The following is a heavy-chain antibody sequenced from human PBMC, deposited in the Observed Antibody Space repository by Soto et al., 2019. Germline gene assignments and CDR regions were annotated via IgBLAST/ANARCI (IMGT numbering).Heavy chain of an antibody. CDR3: AKDLGCSSTSCYASYYYYGMDV. V-gene: IGHV3-30*18. CDR1: GFTFSSYG. Sequence: QVQLVESGGGVVQPGRSLRLSCAASGFTFSSYGMHWVRQAPGKGLEWVAVISYDGSNKYYADSVKGRFTISRDNSKNTLYLQMNSLRAEDTAVYYCAKDLGCSSTSCYASYYYYGMDVWGQGTTVTVSS. D-gene: IGHD2-2*01. J-gene: IGHJ6*02. CDR2: ISYDGSNK.